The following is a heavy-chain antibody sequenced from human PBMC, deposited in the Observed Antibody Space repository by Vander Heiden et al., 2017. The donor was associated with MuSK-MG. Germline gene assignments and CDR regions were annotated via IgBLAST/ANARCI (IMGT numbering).Heavy chain of an antibody. CDR2: IKEDGRDK. V-gene: IGHV3-7*01. D-gene: IGHD5-12*01. Sequence: EVQLVESGGGLVQPGGSLRLSCAASGFTFSSYWMSWVRQAPGKGLEWVANIKEDGRDKDEVDSVKGRFTISRDNAKNSLYMKMKSLRAEDTASYDGARASNSGSDYWRQGTMVTVSS. J-gene: IGHJ4*02. CDR3: ARASNSGSDY. CDR1: GFTFSSYW.